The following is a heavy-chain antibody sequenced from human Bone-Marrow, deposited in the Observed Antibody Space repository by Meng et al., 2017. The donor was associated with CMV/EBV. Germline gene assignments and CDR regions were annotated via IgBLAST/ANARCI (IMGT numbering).Heavy chain of an antibody. D-gene: IGHD3-16*01. J-gene: IGHJ6*02. V-gene: IGHV4-61*01. Sequence: SETLSLTCTVSGAAILSGNYYWSWIRRPPGKGLEWMGYGYFIGTSTYNPSLKSRVTISIDTSENQFSLKVSTVTAADTAVYYCARSDAIGGGDYYGLDVWGQGTTVTVSS. CDR2: GYFIGTS. CDR1: GAAILSGNYY. CDR3: ARSDAIGGGDYYGLDV.